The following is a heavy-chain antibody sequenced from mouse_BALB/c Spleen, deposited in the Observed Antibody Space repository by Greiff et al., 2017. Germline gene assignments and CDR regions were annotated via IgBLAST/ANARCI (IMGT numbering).Heavy chain of an antibody. J-gene: IGHJ4*01. CDR1: GFTFSSFG. V-gene: IGHV5-17*02. Sequence: EVKLVESGGGLVQPGGSRKLSCAASGFTFSSFGMHWVRQAPEKGLEWVAYISSGSSTIYYADTVKGRFTISRDNPKNTLFLQMTSLRSEDTAMYYCARSGGYYAMDDWGQGTSVTVSS. CDR2: ISSGSSTI. CDR3: ARSGGYYAMDD. D-gene: IGHD3-1*01.